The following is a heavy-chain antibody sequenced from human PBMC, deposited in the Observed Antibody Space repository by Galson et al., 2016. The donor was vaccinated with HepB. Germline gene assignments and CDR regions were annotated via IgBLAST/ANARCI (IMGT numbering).Heavy chain of an antibody. CDR1: GRSFSGYY. D-gene: IGHD6-19*01. V-gene: IGHV4-34*01. CDR3: ATGEGSIAVAGYLDY. CDR2: IHHSGST. Sequence: ETLSLTCADYGRSFSGYYWSWIRQSPGKGLEWIGEIHHSGSTTYNPSLNSRVTISLDKSNNQLSLKLSSMTAADTAFYYCATGEGSIAVAGYLDYWGQGTLVTASS. J-gene: IGHJ4*02.